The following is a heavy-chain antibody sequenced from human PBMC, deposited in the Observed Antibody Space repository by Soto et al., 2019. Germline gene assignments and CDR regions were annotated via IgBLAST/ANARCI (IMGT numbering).Heavy chain of an antibody. CDR3: ARGPYSGNAIDY. CDR1: GGSISSGDYC. CDR2: IYYSGST. Sequence: QVQLQESGPGLVKPSQTLSLTCTVSGGSISSGDYCWSWVRQHPGKGLEWIGYIYYSGSTYYNPSLKSRVTISVDTSKNQFSLKLSSVTAADTAVYYCARGPYSGNAIDYWGQGTLVTVSS. D-gene: IGHD4-4*01. J-gene: IGHJ4*02. V-gene: IGHV4-31*03.